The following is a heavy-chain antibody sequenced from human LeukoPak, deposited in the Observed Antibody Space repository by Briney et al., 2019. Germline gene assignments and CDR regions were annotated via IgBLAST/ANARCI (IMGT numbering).Heavy chain of an antibody. D-gene: IGHD1-1*01. CDR2: LRGDTGDT. CDR3: ARVRDNACDY. J-gene: IGHJ4*02. CDR1: GYMVSYYY. V-gene: IGHV1-2*02. Sequence: GASVTVSCKTSGYMVSYYYMHWVRQAPGQGLEWMGWLRGDTGDTDSPQKFKGRVTMTRDTATNTAYMQLSRLTYDDTAIYFCARVRDNACDYWGQGTLVTVSS.